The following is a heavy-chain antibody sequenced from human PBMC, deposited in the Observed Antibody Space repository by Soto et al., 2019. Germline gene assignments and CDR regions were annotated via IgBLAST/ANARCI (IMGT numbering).Heavy chain of an antibody. CDR2: IYHSGSA. Sequence: PSETLSLTCAVSGGSFSSTYWWSWVRQPPGKGLEWIGEIYHSGSANYNPSLKSRVTISVDNSKNQFSLNLNSVTAADTAVYYCARYNAASGTYYFDYWGQGTLVTV. CDR1: GGSFSSTYW. CDR3: ARYNAASGTYYFDY. V-gene: IGHV4-4*02. J-gene: IGHJ4*02. D-gene: IGHD6-13*01.